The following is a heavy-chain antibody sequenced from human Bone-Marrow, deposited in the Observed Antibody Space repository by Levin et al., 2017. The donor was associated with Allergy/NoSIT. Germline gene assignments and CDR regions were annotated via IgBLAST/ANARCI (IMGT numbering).Heavy chain of an antibody. CDR1: GGSISSYY. J-gene: IGHJ5*02. Sequence: SETLSLTCTVSGGSISSYYWSWIRQPPGKGLEWIGYIYYSGSTNYNPSLKSRVTISVDTSKNQFSLKLSSVTAADTAVYYCARMYCSSTSCNAEMGLNWFDPWGQGTLVTVSS. CDR3: ARMYCSSTSCNAEMGLNWFDP. D-gene: IGHD2-2*01. CDR2: IYYSGST. V-gene: IGHV4-59*01.